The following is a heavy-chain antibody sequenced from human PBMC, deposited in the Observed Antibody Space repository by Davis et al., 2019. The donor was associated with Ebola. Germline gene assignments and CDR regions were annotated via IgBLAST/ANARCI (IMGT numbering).Heavy chain of an antibody. V-gene: IGHV1-69*13. D-gene: IGHD6-13*01. CDR1: GGTLTSYA. CDR2: IIPVFRTA. CDR3: ARGSVTAAAGDYYGMDV. Sequence: SVKVSCKAVGGTLTSYAMTWVRQAPGQGLEWMGGIIPVFRTANYAQKFQGRVTITADESTRTAYMELSGLRSEDTAVYYCARGSVTAAAGDYYGMDVWGKGTTVTVSS. J-gene: IGHJ6*04.